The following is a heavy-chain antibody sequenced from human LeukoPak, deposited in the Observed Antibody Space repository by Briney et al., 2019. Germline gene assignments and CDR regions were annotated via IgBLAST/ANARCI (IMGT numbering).Heavy chain of an antibody. V-gene: IGHV4-59*01. Sequence: SETLSLTCTVSGASISNDYWSWIRQPPGKGLEWIGYIYNSGTTDYNPSLRSRVRISVDTSKGQFSLKLTSVTAADTAVYYCAREGGSGWYYFDRWGQGALVTVSS. CDR1: GASISNDY. J-gene: IGHJ4*02. CDR3: AREGGSGWYYFDR. D-gene: IGHD6-19*01. CDR2: IYNSGTT.